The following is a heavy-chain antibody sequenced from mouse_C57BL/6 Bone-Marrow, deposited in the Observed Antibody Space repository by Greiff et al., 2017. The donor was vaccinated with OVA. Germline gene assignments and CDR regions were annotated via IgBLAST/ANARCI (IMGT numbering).Heavy chain of an antibody. CDR2: IYPRSGNT. Sequence: VKLQQSGAELARPGASVKLSCKASGYTFTSYGISWVKQRTGQGLEWIGEIYPRSGNTYYNEKFKGKATLTADKSSSTAYMELRSLTSEDYAVYFCARGVDYAMDYWGQGTSVTVSS. D-gene: IGHD1-1*01. CDR3: ARGVDYAMDY. CDR1: GYTFTSYG. J-gene: IGHJ4*01. V-gene: IGHV1-81*01.